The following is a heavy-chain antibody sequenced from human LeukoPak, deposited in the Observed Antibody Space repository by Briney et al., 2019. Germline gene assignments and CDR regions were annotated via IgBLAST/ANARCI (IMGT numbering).Heavy chain of an antibody. Sequence: ASVKVSCKASGYTFTGYYMHWVRQAPGQGLEWMGRINPNSGGTNYAQKFQGRVTMTRDTPISTAYMELSRLRSDDTAVYYCARTYYDFWSGYYPFDYWGQGTLVTVSS. D-gene: IGHD3-3*01. CDR1: GYTFTGYY. CDR3: ARTYYDFWSGYYPFDY. J-gene: IGHJ4*02. V-gene: IGHV1-2*06. CDR2: INPNSGGT.